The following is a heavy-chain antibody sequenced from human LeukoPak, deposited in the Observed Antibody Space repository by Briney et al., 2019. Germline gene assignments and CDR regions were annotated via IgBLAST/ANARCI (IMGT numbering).Heavy chain of an antibody. CDR3: ARDRYYYDSSGYGYFDY. Sequence: ASVKVSCKASGCTFTSYAISWVRQAPRHGLERMGIINPSGGSTSYAQKFQGRVTMTRDTSTSTVYMELSSLRSEDTAVYYCARDRYYYDSSGYGYFDYWGQGTLVTVSS. D-gene: IGHD3-22*01. CDR2: INPSGGST. J-gene: IGHJ4*02. V-gene: IGHV1-46*01. CDR1: GCTFTSYA.